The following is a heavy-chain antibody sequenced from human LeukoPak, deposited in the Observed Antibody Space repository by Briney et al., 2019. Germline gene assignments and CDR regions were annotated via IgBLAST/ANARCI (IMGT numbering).Heavy chain of an antibody. CDR3: AKTTTGYSSGRFPGWPVDY. Sequence: GGSLRLSCAASGFTFSSYAMYWVRQAPGKGLEWVSGIFGSGGSTHYADSVKGRFTISRDNSKNTVYLQMNSLRAEDTAVYYWAKTTTGYSSGRFPGWPVDYWGQGTRVTVSS. CDR2: IFGSGGST. D-gene: IGHD6-19*01. J-gene: IGHJ4*02. CDR1: GFTFSSYA. V-gene: IGHV3-23*01.